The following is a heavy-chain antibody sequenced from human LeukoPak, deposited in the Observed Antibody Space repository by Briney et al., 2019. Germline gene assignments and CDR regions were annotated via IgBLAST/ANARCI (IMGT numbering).Heavy chain of an antibody. J-gene: IGHJ4*02. V-gene: IGHV3-23*01. Sequence: PGGSLSLSCAASGFTFSSYAMSWVRQAPGKGLEWVSVISGSGGTTSCADSVKGRFTISRENSKNTLYLQMNSLRAEDTAVYYCAKEIGPLFYCGQGTLVTVSS. CDR1: GFTFSSYA. D-gene: IGHD3/OR15-3a*01. CDR3: AKEIGPLFY. CDR2: ISGSGGTT.